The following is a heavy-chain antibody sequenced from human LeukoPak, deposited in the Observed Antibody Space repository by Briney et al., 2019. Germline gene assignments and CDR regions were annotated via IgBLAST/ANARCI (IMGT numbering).Heavy chain of an antibody. J-gene: IGHJ4*02. D-gene: IGHD3-10*01. CDR3: AKGDPYGSGSYPVDY. V-gene: IGHV3-30*18. Sequence: PGGSLRLSCAASGFTFSRYGMHWVRQASGKGLEWVALISYDGSNKYYADSVKGRFTISRDNSKNTLYLQMNSLRPEDTAVYYCAKGDPYGSGSYPVDYWGQRTLVTVSS. CDR1: GFTFSRYG. CDR2: ISYDGSNK.